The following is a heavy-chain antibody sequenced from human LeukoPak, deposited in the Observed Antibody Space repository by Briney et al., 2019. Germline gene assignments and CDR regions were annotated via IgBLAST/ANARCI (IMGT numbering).Heavy chain of an antibody. CDR2: INPSGGST. Sequence: ASVKVSCKASGYTFTSYYTHWVRQAPGQGLEWMGIINPSGGSTSYAQKFQGRVTMTRDMSTSTVYMEQSSLRSEDTAVYYCARDLFVFSSGWYLVYWGQGTLVTVSS. V-gene: IGHV1-46*01. CDR1: GYTFTSYY. CDR3: ARDLFVFSSGWYLVY. D-gene: IGHD6-19*01. J-gene: IGHJ4*02.